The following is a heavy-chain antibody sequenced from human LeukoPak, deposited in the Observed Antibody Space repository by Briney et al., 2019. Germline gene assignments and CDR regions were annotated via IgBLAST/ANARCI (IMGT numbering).Heavy chain of an antibody. CDR3: ARDRNGKGGNAFDI. D-gene: IGHD3-16*01. V-gene: IGHV3-21*04. CDR1: GFTFSTYA. CDR2: TSSSSSYI. J-gene: IGHJ3*02. Sequence: KPGGSLRLSCAASGFTFSTYAMSWVRQAPGKGLEWVSCTSSSSSYIYYADSVKGRFTISRDNAKNSLYLQMNSLRAEDTALYYCARDRNGKGGNAFDIWGQGTMVTVSS.